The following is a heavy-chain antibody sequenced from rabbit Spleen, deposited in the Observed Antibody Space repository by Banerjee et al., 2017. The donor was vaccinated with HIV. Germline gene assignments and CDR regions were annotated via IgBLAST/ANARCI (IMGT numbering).Heavy chain of an antibody. J-gene: IGHJ4*01. CDR3: ARGSAAMTMVITGYYLNL. Sequence: QLEESGGGLVKPEGSLTLTCKASGFSFSDRDVMCWVRQAPGKGLEWIGSIDPVFGIANYANWVNGRFTISRDNAQNTVDLRINSLTAADTATYFCARGSAAMTMVITGYYLNLWGPGTLVTVS. V-gene: IGHV1S7*01. CDR2: IDPVFGIA. D-gene: IGHD2-1*01. CDR1: GFSFSDRDV.